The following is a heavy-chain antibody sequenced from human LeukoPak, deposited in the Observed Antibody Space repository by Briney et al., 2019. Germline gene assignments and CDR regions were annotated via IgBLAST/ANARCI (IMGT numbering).Heavy chain of an antibody. D-gene: IGHD5-18*01. CDR1: GGSISSYY. CDR3: ARVWRYSYGYYYYYYMDV. V-gene: IGHV4-59*08. J-gene: IGHJ6*03. CDR2: IYYSGST. Sequence: SETLSLTCTVSGGSISSYYWSWIRQPPGKGLEWIGYIYYSGSTNYNPSLKSRVTISVDTSKNQFSLKLSSVTAADTAVYYCARVWRYSYGYYYYYYMDVWGKGTTVTVSS.